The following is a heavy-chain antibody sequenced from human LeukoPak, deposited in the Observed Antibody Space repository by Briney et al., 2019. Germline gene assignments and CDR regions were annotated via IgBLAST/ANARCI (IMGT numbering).Heavy chain of an antibody. Sequence: GGSLRLSCAASGFTFNDYWMSWGRQAPGKGLEWVADIKQDGNDQKYVDSVKGRFTISRDNTKNSLYLQMNSLRAEDPAVYYCARPALVGEIFEYWGQGTLVTVSS. CDR3: ARPALVGEIFEY. V-gene: IGHV3-7*01. CDR2: IKQDGNDQ. D-gene: IGHD1-26*01. CDR1: GFTFNDYW. J-gene: IGHJ4*02.